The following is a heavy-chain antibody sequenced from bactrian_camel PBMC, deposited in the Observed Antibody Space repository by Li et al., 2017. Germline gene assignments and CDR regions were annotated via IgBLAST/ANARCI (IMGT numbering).Heavy chain of an antibody. CDR3: AANPLGGRCFLNDRYFDH. J-gene: IGHJ6*01. CDR2: VARDGST. CDR1: GFTFRYSD. V-gene: IGHV3S53*01. D-gene: IGHD7*01. Sequence: HVQLVESGGGLVQPGGSLRLSCAGSGFTFRYSDYCLGWFRQALGKEREAVAVVARDGSTTYSDSVQGRFTITRDNSKDTLYLRMDSLKPEDTAMYYCAANPLGGRCFLNDRYFDHWGQGTQVTVS.